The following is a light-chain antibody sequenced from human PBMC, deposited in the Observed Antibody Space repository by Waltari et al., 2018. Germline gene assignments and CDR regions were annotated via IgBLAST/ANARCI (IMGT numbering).Light chain of an antibody. V-gene: IGLV3-21*02. CDR1: SSISKS. J-gene: IGLJ2*01. CDR3: QVWDSSSDHVV. CDR2: EDS. Sequence: SFVLTQPPSVSVAPGQTAKITRGENSSISKSVQWFQQKPGQAPGLVVYEDSDRPSGIPERFSGSNPGNTATLTISRVEAGDEADYYCQVWDSSSDHVVFGGGTKLTVL.